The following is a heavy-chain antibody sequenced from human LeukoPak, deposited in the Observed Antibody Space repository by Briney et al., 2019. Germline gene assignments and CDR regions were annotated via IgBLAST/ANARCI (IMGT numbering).Heavy chain of an antibody. D-gene: IGHD2-2*01. CDR1: GGTFSSYA. CDR3: ARGPNIVVVPAASPYYFDY. CDR2: IIPIFGTA. Sequence: GASVKVSCKASGGTFSSYAISWVRQAPGQGLEWMGGIIPIFGTANYAQKFQGRVTITTDESTSTAYMELSSLRSEDTAVYYCARGPNIVVVPAASPYYFDYWGQGTLVTVSS. V-gene: IGHV1-69*05. J-gene: IGHJ4*02.